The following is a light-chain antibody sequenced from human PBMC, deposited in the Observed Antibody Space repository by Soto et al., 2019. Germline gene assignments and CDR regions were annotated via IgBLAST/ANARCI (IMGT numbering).Light chain of an antibody. CDR2: GAS. V-gene: IGKV3-20*01. Sequence: EIVLTQSPGTLSLSPGERVTLSCRASQSVSSTYLAWYQQKPGQAPRLLIYGASSRATGIPDRFSGSGSGTDFTLTISRLELEDVAVYYCQQFGSSPLYTFGQGTKLEIK. J-gene: IGKJ2*01. CDR3: QQFGSSPLYT. CDR1: QSVSSTY.